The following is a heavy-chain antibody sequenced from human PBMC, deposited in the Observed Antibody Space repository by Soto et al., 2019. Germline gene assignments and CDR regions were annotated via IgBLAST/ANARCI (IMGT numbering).Heavy chain of an antibody. CDR3: ASALRYDYIWGSYPPMDY. V-gene: IGHV4-59*08. D-gene: IGHD3-16*02. J-gene: IGHJ4*02. Sequence: SETLSLTCTVSGGSISSYYWSWIRQPPGKGLEWIGYIYYSGSTNYNPSLKSRVTISVDTSKNQFSLKLSSVTAADTAVYYCASALRYDYIWGSYPPMDYWGQGTLVTVSS. CDR2: IYYSGST. CDR1: GGSISSYY.